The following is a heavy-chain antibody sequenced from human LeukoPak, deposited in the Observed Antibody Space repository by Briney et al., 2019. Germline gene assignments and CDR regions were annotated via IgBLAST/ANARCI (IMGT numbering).Heavy chain of an antibody. Sequence: ASVNVSCKASGYTFTGYYIHWVRQAPGQGLEWMGWINPNSGGTNYAQKFQGRVTMTRDTSISTAYMELSRLRSDDTAVYYCARERTLTSCYDYWGQGTLVTVSS. V-gene: IGHV1-2*02. CDR3: ARERTLTSCYDY. D-gene: IGHD2-15*01. J-gene: IGHJ4*02. CDR1: GYTFTGYY. CDR2: INPNSGGT.